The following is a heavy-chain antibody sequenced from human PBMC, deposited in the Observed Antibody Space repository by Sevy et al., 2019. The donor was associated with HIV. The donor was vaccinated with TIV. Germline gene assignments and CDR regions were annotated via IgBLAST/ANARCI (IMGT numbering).Heavy chain of an antibody. CDR3: ARDLRSGGYSHALDY. V-gene: IGHV3-30*04. D-gene: IGHD1-26*01. CDR1: GFTFSSHA. J-gene: IGHJ4*02. Sequence: GESLKISCAASGFTFSSHAMHWVRQAPGKGLDWVAVISSDGNSQYSADSVKGRFTISRDNSKNTRYLQMDSLRVEDTAVYYSARDLRSGGYSHALDYWGQGTLVTFSS. CDR2: ISSDGNSQ.